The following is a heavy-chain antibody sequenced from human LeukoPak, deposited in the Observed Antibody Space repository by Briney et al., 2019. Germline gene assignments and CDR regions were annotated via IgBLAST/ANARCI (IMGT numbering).Heavy chain of an antibody. V-gene: IGHV1-69*04. CDR1: GGTFSSYA. Sequence: ASVKVSCKASGGTFSSYAISWVRQAPGQGLEWMGRIIPIFGIANYAQKFQGRVTITADKSTSTAYTELSSLRSEDTAVYYCASPGRIEHGMDAWGQGTTVTVSS. CDR2: IIPIFGIA. D-gene: IGHD5-18*01. CDR3: ASPGRIEHGMDA. J-gene: IGHJ6*02.